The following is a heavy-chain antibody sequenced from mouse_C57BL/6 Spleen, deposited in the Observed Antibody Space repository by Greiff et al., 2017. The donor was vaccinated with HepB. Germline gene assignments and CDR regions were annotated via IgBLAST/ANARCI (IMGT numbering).Heavy chain of an antibody. J-gene: IGHJ1*03. Sequence: DVMLVESGGGLVKPGGSLKLSCAASGFTFSDYGMHWVRQAPEKGLEWVAYISSGSSTIYYADTVKGRFTISRDNAKNTLFLQMTSLRSEDTAMYYCATYDGYHWYFDVWGTGTTVTVSS. V-gene: IGHV5-17*01. CDR2: ISSGSSTI. CDR1: GFTFSDYG. D-gene: IGHD2-3*01. CDR3: ATYDGYHWYFDV.